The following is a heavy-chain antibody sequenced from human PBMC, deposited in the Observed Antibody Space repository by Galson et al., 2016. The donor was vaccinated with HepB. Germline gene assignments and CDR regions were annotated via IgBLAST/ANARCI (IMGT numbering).Heavy chain of an antibody. V-gene: IGHV3-23*01. CDR3: ARDPQYQLTNYYYYGMDV. D-gene: IGHD2-2*01. J-gene: IGHJ6*02. CDR2: ISGSRGNT. CDR1: GFTFSMYG. Sequence: SLRLSCAASGFTFSMYGMSWVRQAPGKGLEWVSSISGSRGNTYYADFVKGRFTISRDNSKNTLYLQMNSLRAEDTAVYYCARDPQYQLTNYYYYGMDVWGQGTTVTV.